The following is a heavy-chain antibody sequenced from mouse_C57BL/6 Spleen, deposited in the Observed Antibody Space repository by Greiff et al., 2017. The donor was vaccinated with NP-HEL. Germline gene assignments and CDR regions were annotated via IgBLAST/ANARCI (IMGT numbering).Heavy chain of an antibody. CDR2: IWRGGST. V-gene: IGHV2-5*01. J-gene: IGHJ1*03. Sequence: VKLMESGPGLVQPSQSLSITCTVSGFSLTSYGVHWVRQSPGKGLEWLGVIWRGGSTDYIAAFMSRLRITKDNSKSQVFFKMNSLQADDTAIYYCAKRGDGYFDVWGTGTTVTVSS. CDR3: AKRGDGYFDV. D-gene: IGHD3-3*01. CDR1: GFSLTSYG.